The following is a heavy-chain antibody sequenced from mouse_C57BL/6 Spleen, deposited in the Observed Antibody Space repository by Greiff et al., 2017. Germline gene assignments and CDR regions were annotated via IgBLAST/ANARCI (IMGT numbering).Heavy chain of an antibody. Sequence: VQLQQSGAELARPGASVKLSCKASGYTFTSYGISWVKQRTGQGLEWIGEIYPRSGNTYYNEKFKGKATLTADKSSSTAYMELRSLTSEDSAVYFCARRGITTVVPRGFDYWGQGTTLTVSS. V-gene: IGHV1-81*01. CDR2: IYPRSGNT. J-gene: IGHJ2*01. D-gene: IGHD1-1*01. CDR1: GYTFTSYG. CDR3: ARRGITTVVPRGFDY.